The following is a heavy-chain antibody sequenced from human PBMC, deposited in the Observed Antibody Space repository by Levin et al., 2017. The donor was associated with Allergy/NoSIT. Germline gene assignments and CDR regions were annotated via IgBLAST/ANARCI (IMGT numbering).Heavy chain of an antibody. V-gene: IGHV3-30*18. CDR3: AKPRRKYYYDSSGCDY. Sequence: GESLKISCAASGFTFSSYGMHWVRQAPGKGLEWVAVISYDGSNKYYADSVKGRFTISRDNSKNTLYLQMNSLRAEDTAVYYCAKPRRKYYYDSSGCDYWGQGTLVTVSS. CDR2: ISYDGSNK. D-gene: IGHD3-22*01. J-gene: IGHJ4*02. CDR1: GFTFSSYG.